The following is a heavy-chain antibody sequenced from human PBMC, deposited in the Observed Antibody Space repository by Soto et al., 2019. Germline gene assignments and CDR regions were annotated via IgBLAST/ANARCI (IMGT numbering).Heavy chain of an antibody. V-gene: IGHV3-23*01. CDR2: ISGSGGST. J-gene: IGHJ4*02. CDR3: VKDQYYYDSSGYSAPDY. Sequence: PGGSLRLSCAASGFTFSSYAMSWVRQAPGKGLEWVSAISGSGGSTYYADSVKGRFTVSRDNSKNTLYLQMNSLRAEDTAVYYCVKDQYYYDSSGYSAPDYWGQGTLVTVSS. D-gene: IGHD3-22*01. CDR1: GFTFSSYA.